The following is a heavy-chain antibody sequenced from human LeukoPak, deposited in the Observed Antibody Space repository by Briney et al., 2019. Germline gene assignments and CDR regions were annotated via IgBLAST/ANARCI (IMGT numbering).Heavy chain of an antibody. Sequence: SETLSLTCAVYGGSFSGYYWIWIREPPGKGLVWIGEINHSGSTNYNPSLKSRVTISVDTSENQFSLKLSSVTAADTAVYYCARGALRYFDWLPSPNWFDPWGQGTLVTVSS. CDR3: ARGALRYFDWLPSPNWFDP. CDR1: GGSFSGYY. CDR2: INHSGST. V-gene: IGHV4-34*01. D-gene: IGHD3-9*01. J-gene: IGHJ5*02.